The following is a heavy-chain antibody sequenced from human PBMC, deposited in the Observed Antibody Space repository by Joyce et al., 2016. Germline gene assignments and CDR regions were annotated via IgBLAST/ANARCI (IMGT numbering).Heavy chain of an antibody. CDR3: VTGLCIGTACHWDDAFDV. CDR1: GFSFRNAW. Sequence: EVQLVESGGGLVKPGGSLRLSCAASGFSFRNAWVTWVRQGQGKGLAWVGSVKSKSQGGTTDYAAPVKGRFTISRDDSRDTAYLQMNSLKSEDTGVYFCVTGLCIGTACHWDDAFDVWGQGTMVTVSS. D-gene: IGHD2-2*01. V-gene: IGHV3-15*01. CDR2: VKSKSQGGTT. J-gene: IGHJ3*01.